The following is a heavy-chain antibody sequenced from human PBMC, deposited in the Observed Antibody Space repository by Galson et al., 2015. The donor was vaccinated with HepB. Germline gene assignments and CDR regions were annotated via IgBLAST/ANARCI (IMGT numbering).Heavy chain of an antibody. J-gene: IGHJ4*02. CDR3: ARGSKGGNSAYYFDY. Sequence: SLRLSCAASGFTFSSYEMNWVRQAPGKGLEWVSYISSSGSTIYYADSVKGRFTISRDNAKNSLYLQMNSLRAEDTAVYYCARGSKGGNSAYYFDYWGQGTLVTVSS. CDR1: GFTFSSYE. CDR2: ISSSGSTI. V-gene: IGHV3-48*03. D-gene: IGHD4-23*01.